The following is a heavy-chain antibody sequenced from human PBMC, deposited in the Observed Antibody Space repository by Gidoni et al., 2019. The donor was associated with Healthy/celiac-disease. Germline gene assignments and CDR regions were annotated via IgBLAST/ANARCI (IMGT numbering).Heavy chain of an antibody. CDR1: GGSISSSSYY. CDR2: IYYSGST. J-gene: IGHJ5*02. Sequence: QLQLQESGPGLVKPSETLSLTCTVSGGSISSSSYYWGWIRQPPGKGLEWIGSIYYSGSTYYNPSLKSRVTISVDTSKNQFSLKLSSVTAADTAVYYCASFVLMVYSTGGYNWFDPWGQGTLVTVSS. D-gene: IGHD2-8*01. CDR3: ASFVLMVYSTGGYNWFDP. V-gene: IGHV4-39*01.